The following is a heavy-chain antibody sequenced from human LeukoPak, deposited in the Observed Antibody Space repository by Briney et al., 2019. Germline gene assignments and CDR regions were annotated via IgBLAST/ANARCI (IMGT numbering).Heavy chain of an antibody. CDR3: ARSYCGGDCYPDHDAFDI. CDR1: GGSISSSSYY. Sequence: SETLSLTCTVPGGSISSSSYYWGWIRQPPGKGLEWIGSIYYSGSTYYNPSLKSRVTISVDTSKNQSSLKLSSVTAADTAVYYCARSYCGGDCYPDHDAFDIWGQGTMVTVSS. V-gene: IGHV4-39*01. CDR2: IYYSGST. J-gene: IGHJ3*02. D-gene: IGHD2-21*01.